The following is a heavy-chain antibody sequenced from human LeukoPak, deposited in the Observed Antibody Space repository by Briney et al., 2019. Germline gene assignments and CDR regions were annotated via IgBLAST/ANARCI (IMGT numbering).Heavy chain of an antibody. Sequence: GGSLRLPCAASGFTFSSYFLTWVRQAPGKGLEWVANINQDGTEKQYVDSVKGRFTISRDNAKNSLYLQMNSLRAEDTAVYYCARDRAVAGLFDYWGQGTLVTVSS. J-gene: IGHJ4*02. V-gene: IGHV3-7*01. CDR2: INQDGTEK. D-gene: IGHD6-19*01. CDR1: GFTFSSYF. CDR3: ARDRAVAGLFDY.